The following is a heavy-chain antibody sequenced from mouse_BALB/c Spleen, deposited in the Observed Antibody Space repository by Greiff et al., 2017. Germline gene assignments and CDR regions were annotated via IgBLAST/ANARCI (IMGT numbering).Heavy chain of an antibody. V-gene: IGHV2-6-4*01. CDR1: GFSLSSYS. CDR3: ARVSTGVKGAWFAY. J-gene: IGHJ3*01. CDR2: IWGGGST. D-gene: IGHD1-1*01. Sequence: VQLQESGPGLVAPSQSLSITCTVSGFSLSSYSVHWVRQPPGKGLEWLGMIWGGGSTDYNSALKSRLSISKDNSKSQVFLKMNSLQTADTAMYYCARVSTGVKGAWFAYWGQGTLVTVSA.